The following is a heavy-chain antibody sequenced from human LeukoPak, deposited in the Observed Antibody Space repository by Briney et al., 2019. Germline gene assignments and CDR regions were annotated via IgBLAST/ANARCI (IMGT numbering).Heavy chain of an antibody. CDR1: GGSFSGYY. V-gene: IGHV4-34*01. CDR2: IYYSGST. Sequence: SETLSLTCAVYGGSFSGYYWGWIRQPPGKGLEWIGSIYYSGSTYYNPSLKSRVTISVDTSKNQFSLKLSSVTAADTAVYYCARVNQGYYYDSSGYYRTGFDYWGQGTLVTVSS. D-gene: IGHD3-22*01. CDR3: ARVNQGYYYDSSGYYRTGFDY. J-gene: IGHJ4*02.